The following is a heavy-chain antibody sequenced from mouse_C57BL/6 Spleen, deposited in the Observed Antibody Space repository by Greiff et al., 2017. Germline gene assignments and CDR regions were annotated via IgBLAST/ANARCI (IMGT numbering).Heavy chain of an antibody. CDR3: ARDGGQLRLLFAY. V-gene: IGHV1-82*01. J-gene: IGHJ3*01. CDR2: IYPGDGDT. Sequence: QVQLKESGPELVKPGASVKISCKASGYAFSSSWMNWVKQRPGKGLEWIGRIYPGDGDTNYNGKFKGKATLTADKSSSTAYMQLSSLTSEDSAVYFCARDGGQLRLLFAYWGQGTLVTVSA. D-gene: IGHD3-2*02. CDR1: GYAFSSSW.